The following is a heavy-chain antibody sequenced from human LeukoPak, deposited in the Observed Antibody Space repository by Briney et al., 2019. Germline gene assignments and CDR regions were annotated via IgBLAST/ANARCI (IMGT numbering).Heavy chain of an antibody. Sequence: ASVKVSCKASGYTFTSYDINWVRQATGQGLEWMGWMNPNSGNTGYAQKFQGRVTITRNTSISTAYMELSSLRSEDTAVYYCARGGRDGYNWGYYYYMDVWGKGTTVTVSS. CDR2: MNPNSGNT. D-gene: IGHD5-24*01. CDR3: ARGGRDGYNWGYYYYMDV. V-gene: IGHV1-8*03. CDR1: GYTFTSYD. J-gene: IGHJ6*03.